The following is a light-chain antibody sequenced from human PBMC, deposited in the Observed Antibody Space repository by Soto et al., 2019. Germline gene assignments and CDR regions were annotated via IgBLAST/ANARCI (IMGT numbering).Light chain of an antibody. Sequence: QSVLTQPPSASGTPGQRVTISCSASSSNIGSNTVNWYQQLPGTAPKLLIYSNNHRPSGVPDRLSGAKSGTSASLAISGLQSEDEADYYCAAWDDSLNGVVFGGGTKLTVL. CDR3: AAWDDSLNGVV. V-gene: IGLV1-44*01. CDR2: SNN. J-gene: IGLJ2*01. CDR1: SSNIGSNT.